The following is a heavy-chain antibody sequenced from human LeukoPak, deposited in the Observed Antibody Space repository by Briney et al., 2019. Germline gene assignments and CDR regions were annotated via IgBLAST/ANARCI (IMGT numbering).Heavy chain of an antibody. D-gene: IGHD3-3*01. CDR3: ARAPPWRYDFWSGYNYYYYYMDV. CDR2: MNPNSGNT. Sequence: ASVKVSCKASGYTFTSYDINWVRQATGQGLEWMGWMNPNSGNTGYAQKFQGRVTMTRNTSISTAYMELSSLRSEDTAVCYCARAPPWRYDFWSGYNYYYYYMDVWGKGTTVTVSS. J-gene: IGHJ6*03. V-gene: IGHV1-8*01. CDR1: GYTFTSYD.